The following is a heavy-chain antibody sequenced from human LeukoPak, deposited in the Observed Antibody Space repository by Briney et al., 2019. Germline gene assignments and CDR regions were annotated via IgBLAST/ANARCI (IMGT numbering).Heavy chain of an antibody. Sequence: PSETLSLTCAVYGGSFSGCYWSWIRQPPGKGLEWIGEINHSGSTNYNPSLKSRVTISVDTSKNQFSLKLSSVTAADTAVYYCARGRWLRPLDYWGQGTLVTVSS. D-gene: IGHD5-12*01. CDR1: GGSFSGCY. J-gene: IGHJ4*02. CDR2: INHSGST. CDR3: ARGRWLRPLDY. V-gene: IGHV4-34*01.